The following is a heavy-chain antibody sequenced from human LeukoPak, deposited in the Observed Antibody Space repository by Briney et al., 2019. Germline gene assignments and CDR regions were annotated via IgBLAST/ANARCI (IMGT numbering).Heavy chain of an antibody. D-gene: IGHD6-13*01. V-gene: IGHV3-7*04. J-gene: IGHJ3*02. CDR3: ARGSSSWYRRDAFDI. Sequence: GGSLRLSCSASGFTFSSSWMSWVRQAPGKGLEWVANIKQDGSEKYYVDSVKGRFTISRDNAKNSLYLQMNSLRAEDTAVYYCARGSSSWYRRDAFDIWGQGTMVTVSS. CDR2: IKQDGSEK. CDR1: GFTFSSSW.